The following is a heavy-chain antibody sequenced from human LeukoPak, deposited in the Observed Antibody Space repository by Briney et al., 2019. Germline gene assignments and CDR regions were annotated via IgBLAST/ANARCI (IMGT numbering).Heavy chain of an antibody. D-gene: IGHD6-13*01. Sequence: GGSLRLSCAASGFTFSSYAMHWVRQAPGRGLEWVAVISYDGSNKYYADSVKGRFTISRDDSKKTLYLQMNSLRAEDTAVYYCARHGQPYNWFDPWGQGTLVTVSS. CDR1: GFTFSSYA. V-gene: IGHV3-30*01. CDR3: ARHGQPYNWFDP. CDR2: ISYDGSNK. J-gene: IGHJ5*02.